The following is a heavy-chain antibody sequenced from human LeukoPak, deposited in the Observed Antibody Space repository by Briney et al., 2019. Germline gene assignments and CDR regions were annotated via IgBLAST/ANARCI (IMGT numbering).Heavy chain of an antibody. V-gene: IGHV1-46*01. J-gene: IGHJ4*02. CDR3: ARSLIAVAGFDY. CDR2: INPSGGST. CDR1: GYTFTSYY. Sequence: GASVKVSCKASGYTFTSYYTHWVRQAPGQGLEWMGIINPSGGSTSYAQKFQGRVTMTRDTSTSTVYMELSSLRSEDTAVYYCARSLIAVAGFDYWGQGTLVTVSS. D-gene: IGHD6-19*01.